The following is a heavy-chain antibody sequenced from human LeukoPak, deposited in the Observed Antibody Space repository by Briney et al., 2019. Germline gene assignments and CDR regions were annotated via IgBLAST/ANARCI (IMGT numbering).Heavy chain of an antibody. D-gene: IGHD1-26*01. CDR1: GFTFSSYA. CDR2: ISGSGGST. J-gene: IGHJ2*01. CDR3: TNQLGATRFDWYFDL. Sequence: PGGSLRLSCAASGFTFSSYAMSWVRQAPGKRLEWVSAISGSGGSTYYADSVKGRFTISRDNSKNTLYLQMNSLRAEDTAVYYCTNQLGATRFDWYFDLWGRGTLVTVSS. V-gene: IGHV3-23*01.